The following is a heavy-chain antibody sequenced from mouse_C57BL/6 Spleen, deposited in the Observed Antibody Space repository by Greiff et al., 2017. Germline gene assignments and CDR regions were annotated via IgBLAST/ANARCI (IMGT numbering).Heavy chain of an antibody. CDR3: ARDDGYYVDYYAMDY. Sequence: VQLQQPGAELVKPGASVKMSCKASGYTFTSYWITWVKQRPGQGLEWIGDIYPGSGSTNYNEKFKSKATLTVDTSSSTAYMQLSSLTSEDSAVYYWARDDGYYVDYYAMDYWGQGTSVTVSS. V-gene: IGHV1-55*01. D-gene: IGHD2-3*01. J-gene: IGHJ4*01. CDR2: IYPGSGST. CDR1: GYTFTSYW.